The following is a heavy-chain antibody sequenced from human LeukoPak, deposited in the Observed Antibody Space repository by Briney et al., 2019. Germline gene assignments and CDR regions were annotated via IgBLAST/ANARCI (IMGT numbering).Heavy chain of an antibody. CDR1: GFTFSSYW. CDR2: INGDGSST. V-gene: IGHV3-74*01. Sequence: GGSLRLSCAASGFTFSSYWMHWVRQAPGKGLVWVSRINGDGSSTTYADSVKGRFTISRDNAKNTLYLQMNSLRAEDTAVYYCVRGLLAVAGTEYWGQGTLVTVCS. CDR3: VRGLLAVAGTEY. J-gene: IGHJ4*02. D-gene: IGHD6-19*01.